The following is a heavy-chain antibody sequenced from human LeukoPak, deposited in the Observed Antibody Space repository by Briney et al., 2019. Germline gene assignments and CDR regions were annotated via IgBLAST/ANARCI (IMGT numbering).Heavy chain of an antibody. CDR2: ISAYNGNT. D-gene: IGHD3-22*01. CDR3: ARDTYYYDSRTFDY. Sequence: VASVEVSCKASGYTFTSYGISWVRQAPGQGLEWMGWISAYNGNTNYAQKLQGRVTMTIDTSTSTAYMELRSLRSDDTAVYYCARDTYYYDSRTFDYWGQGTLVTVSS. V-gene: IGHV1-18*01. J-gene: IGHJ4*02. CDR1: GYTFTSYG.